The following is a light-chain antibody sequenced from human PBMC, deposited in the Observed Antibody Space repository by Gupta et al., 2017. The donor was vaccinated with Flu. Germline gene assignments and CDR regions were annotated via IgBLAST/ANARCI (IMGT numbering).Light chain of an antibody. CDR1: QGICSY. V-gene: IGKV1-9*01. Sequence: QYPYFLSASVGDRVTRTGRASQGICSYLDWEQQKPGKAPKILIYAADTWNSGGKSRFSGSGSGTEFTLTSRRRQNEDFDTYDCQHLTNYPFGGGTKVEIK. J-gene: IGKJ4*01. CDR2: AAD. CDR3: QHLTNYP.